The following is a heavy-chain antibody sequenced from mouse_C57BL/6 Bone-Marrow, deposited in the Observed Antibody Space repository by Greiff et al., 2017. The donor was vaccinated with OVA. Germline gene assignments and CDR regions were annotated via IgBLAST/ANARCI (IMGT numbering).Heavy chain of an antibody. CDR2: IDPENGDT. CDR3: TTWAPYGNYHEDY. Sequence: EVQLVESGAELVRPGASVKLSCTASGFNIKDDYMHWVKQRPEQGLEWIGWIDPENGDTEYASKFQGKATITADTSSNTAYLQLSSLTSEDTAVYYCTTWAPYGNYHEDYWGQGTSVTVSS. CDR1: GFNIKDDY. V-gene: IGHV14-4*01. J-gene: IGHJ4*01. D-gene: IGHD2-10*02.